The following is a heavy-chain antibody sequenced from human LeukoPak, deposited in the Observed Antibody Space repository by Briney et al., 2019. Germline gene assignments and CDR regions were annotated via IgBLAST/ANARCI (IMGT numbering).Heavy chain of an antibody. Sequence: ASVKLSCKAPGDTFNNYAISWVRQAPGQGLEWMGGISPIFGSRKYAAEFEGRVTITTDDSTNTLSMELHRLTANDTAVYYCAREGARGFCSGGRCYSGFDHWGQGTLVTVS. CDR1: GDTFNNYA. D-gene: IGHD2-15*01. CDR2: ISPIFGSR. J-gene: IGHJ4*02. CDR3: AREGARGFCSGGRCYSGFDH. V-gene: IGHV1-69*05.